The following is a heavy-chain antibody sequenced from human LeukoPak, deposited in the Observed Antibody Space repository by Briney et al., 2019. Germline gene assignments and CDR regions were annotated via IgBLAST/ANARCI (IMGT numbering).Heavy chain of an antibody. CDR2: IYYSGST. V-gene: IGHV4-31*03. D-gene: IGHD1-26*01. CDR3: AKDATPHNGIWDNFDH. Sequence: PSETLSLTCTVSGGSISSGGYYWSWIRQHPGKGLEWIGYIYYSGSTYYNPSLKSRVTISVDTSKNQFSLKLSSVTAADTAVYYCAKDATPHNGIWDNFDHWGQGTPVTVSS. CDR1: GGSISSGGYY. J-gene: IGHJ4*02.